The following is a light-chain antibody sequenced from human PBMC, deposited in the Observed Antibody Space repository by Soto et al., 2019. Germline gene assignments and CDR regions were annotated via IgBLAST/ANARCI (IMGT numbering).Light chain of an antibody. CDR2: AVS. CDR3: CSYTSLSTVV. J-gene: IGLJ2*01. V-gene: IGLV2-14*01. Sequence: QSALTQPASVSGSPGQSITISCTGTSSDVGGYNHVSWYQHSPGKAPKLILFAVSDRPSGVSHRFPGSKSGNTASLTISGLQADDEADYYCCSYTSLSTVVFGGGTKLTVL. CDR1: SSDVGGYNH.